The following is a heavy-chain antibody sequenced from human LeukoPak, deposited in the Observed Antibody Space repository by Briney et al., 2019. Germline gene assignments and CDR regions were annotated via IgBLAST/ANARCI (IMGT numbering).Heavy chain of an antibody. CDR1: GGSISSYY. V-gene: IGHV4-4*07. CDR2: IYTSGST. Sequence: SETLSLTCNVSGGSISSYYWNWIRRSAGKGLEWIGRIYTSGSTSYNPSLKSRVTMSVDTSKNLFSLKLTSVTAADTAVYDCARNGAYNLDYWGQGTLVTVSS. CDR3: ARNGAYNLDY. J-gene: IGHJ4*02. D-gene: IGHD1-14*01.